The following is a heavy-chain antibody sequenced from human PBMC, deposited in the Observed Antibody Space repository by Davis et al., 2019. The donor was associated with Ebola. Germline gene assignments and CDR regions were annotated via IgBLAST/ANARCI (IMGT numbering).Heavy chain of an antibody. CDR1: GGSISSYY. CDR2: IYYSGST. Sequence: SETLSLTCTVSGGSISSYYWSWIRQPPGKGLEWIGYIYYSGSTNYNPSLKSRVAISVDTSKNQFSLKLSSVTAADTAVYYCARLNRVYQNYGMDVWGQGTTVTVSS. D-gene: IGHD5/OR15-5a*01. V-gene: IGHV4-59*08. J-gene: IGHJ6*02. CDR3: ARLNRVYQNYGMDV.